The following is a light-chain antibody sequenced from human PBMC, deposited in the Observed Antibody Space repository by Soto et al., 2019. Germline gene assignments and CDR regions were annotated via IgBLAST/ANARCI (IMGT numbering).Light chain of an antibody. CDR3: HQRKSWPRT. V-gene: IGKV3-11*01. CDR1: LSVSVY. CDR2: DAS. J-gene: IGKJ1*01. Sequence: VVLTHSPATLSLYPWEIATLSCRTSLSVSVYLDWYQQKPGQAPRLLISDASNRATGIPARFSGSGSGTDFTLTISSLEPEDFAVYYCHQRKSWPRTFGQGTKVDIK.